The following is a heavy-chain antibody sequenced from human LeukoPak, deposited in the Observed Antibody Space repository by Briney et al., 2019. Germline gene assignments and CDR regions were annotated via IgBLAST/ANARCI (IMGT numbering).Heavy chain of an antibody. V-gene: IGHV1-2*02. CDR1: GYTFTGYY. Sequence: GASVTVSCKASGYTFTGYYMHWVRQAPGQGLEWMGWINPNSGGTNYAQKFQGRVTMTRDTSISTAYMELSRLRSDDTAVYYCARATGYSDAFDIWGQGTMVTVSS. J-gene: IGHJ3*02. CDR2: INPNSGGT. CDR3: ARATGYSDAFDI. D-gene: IGHD6-13*01.